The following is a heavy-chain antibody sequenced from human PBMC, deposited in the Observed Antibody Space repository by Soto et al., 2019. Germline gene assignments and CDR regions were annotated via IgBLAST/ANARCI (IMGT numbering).Heavy chain of an antibody. CDR1: GYNFAGYW. Sequence: GESLKISCKGSGYNFAGYWIAWVRQMPGKGLELMGIIYPSDSDTRYRPSFQGQVTISADKSISSAYLQWSSLRASDTAMYYCAIGGVSTRTFVYPCQGTPVTVS. CDR3: AIGGVSTRTFVY. CDR2: IYPSDSDT. V-gene: IGHV5-51*01. D-gene: IGHD3-3*01. J-gene: IGHJ4*02.